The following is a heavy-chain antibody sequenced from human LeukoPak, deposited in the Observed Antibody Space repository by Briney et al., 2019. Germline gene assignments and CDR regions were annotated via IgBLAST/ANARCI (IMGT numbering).Heavy chain of an antibody. Sequence: PGGSLRLSCAASGFTFSDALMSWLRQAPGKGLEWVGRIISKKDGGTTDYAAPVKGRFTVSRDDSKNTLSLQMSSLKIEDTALYYCTSTHYDISTGYYHPPDHWGHGTLVTVSS. D-gene: IGHD3-9*01. CDR2: IISKKDGGTT. CDR3: TSTHYDISTGYYHPPDH. J-gene: IGHJ5*02. V-gene: IGHV3-15*01. CDR1: GFTFSDAL.